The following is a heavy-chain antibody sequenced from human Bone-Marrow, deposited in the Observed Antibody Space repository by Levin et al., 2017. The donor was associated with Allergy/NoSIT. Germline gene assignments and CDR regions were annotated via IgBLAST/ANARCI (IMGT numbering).Heavy chain of an antibody. D-gene: IGHD3-22*01. CDR1: GYTFSDYG. CDR3: ARVYPPRPYYYDVSGSVDY. CDR2: ISGYNGDT. V-gene: IGHV1-18*01. Sequence: GESLKISCKPSGYTFSDYGIIWVRQAPGQGLEWMGWISGYNGDTKSAQRFQGRVTMTTDTSTSTVYMELRSLRSDDTAVYYCARVYPPRPYYYDVSGSVDYWGQGTLVTVSS. J-gene: IGHJ4*02.